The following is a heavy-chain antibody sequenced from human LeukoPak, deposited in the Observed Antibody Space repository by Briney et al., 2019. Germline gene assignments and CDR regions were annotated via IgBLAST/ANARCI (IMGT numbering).Heavy chain of an antibody. Sequence: SETLSLTCTVSGGSISSSSYYWGWIRQPPGKGLEWIGSIYYSGSTYYNPSLKSRVTISVDTSKNQFSLKLSSVTAADTAVYYCARRSNWEGHDYWGQGTLVTVSS. CDR1: GGSISSSSYY. J-gene: IGHJ4*02. V-gene: IGHV4-39*07. CDR2: IYYSGST. CDR3: ARRSNWEGHDY. D-gene: IGHD7-27*01.